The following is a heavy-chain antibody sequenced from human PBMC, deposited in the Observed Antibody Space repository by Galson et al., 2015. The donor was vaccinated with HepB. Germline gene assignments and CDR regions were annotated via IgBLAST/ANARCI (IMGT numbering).Heavy chain of an antibody. CDR3: ARYGSGWEGFDY. Sequence: QSGAEVKKPGESLRISCKGSGYSFTSYWITWVRQMPGKGLEWMGKIDPSDAYTNYSPSFQGHVTISADKSIGTAYLQWSSLKASDTAIYYCARYGSGWEGFDYWGQGTLVTVSS. CDR1: GYSFTSYW. D-gene: IGHD6-19*01. V-gene: IGHV5-10-1*01. J-gene: IGHJ4*02. CDR2: IDPSDAYT.